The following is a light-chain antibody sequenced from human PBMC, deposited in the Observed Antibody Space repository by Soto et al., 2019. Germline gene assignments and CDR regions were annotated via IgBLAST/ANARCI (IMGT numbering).Light chain of an antibody. V-gene: IGKV1-6*01. Sequence: AIQVTQSPSSLSASVGDRVTITCRASQAIRNDLAWYQQKAGRVPKLLIYAATHLQSEVPSRFSGSGFGTDFTLTISSLQPEDFATYYCLQDYSYPNTFGGGTKVDIK. CDR1: QAIRND. CDR3: LQDYSYPNT. CDR2: AAT. J-gene: IGKJ4*01.